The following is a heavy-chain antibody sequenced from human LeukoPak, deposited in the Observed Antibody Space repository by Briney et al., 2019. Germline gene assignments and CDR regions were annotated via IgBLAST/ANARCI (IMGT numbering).Heavy chain of an antibody. D-gene: IGHD5-24*01. CDR3: ARDRERWLQLLDY. V-gene: IGHV1-18*01. Sequence: ASVKVSCKASGYTFTSYSINWVRQAPGQGLEWMGWISTYNGNTNYAQKLQGRVTITADKSTSTAYMELSSLRSEDTAVYYCARDRERWLQLLDYWGQGTLVTVSS. CDR2: ISTYNGNT. CDR1: GYTFTSYS. J-gene: IGHJ4*02.